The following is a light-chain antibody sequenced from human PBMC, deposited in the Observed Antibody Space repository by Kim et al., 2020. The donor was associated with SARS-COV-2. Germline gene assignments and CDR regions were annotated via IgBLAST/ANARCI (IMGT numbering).Light chain of an antibody. J-gene: IGLJ1*01. CDR3: NSRDSSGNHLKV. CDR2: GKN. V-gene: IGLV3-19*01. Sequence: GQTVSIPCQGDSLRSYYASWYQQKPGQAPVLVSYGKNNRPSGIPDRFSGSSSGNTASLTISGAQAEDEADYYCNSRDSSGNHLKVFGTGTKVTVL. CDR1: SLRSYY.